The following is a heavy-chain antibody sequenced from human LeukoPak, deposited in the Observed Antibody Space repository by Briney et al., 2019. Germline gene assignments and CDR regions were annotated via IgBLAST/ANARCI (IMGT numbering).Heavy chain of an antibody. CDR1: GFTFSSYG. CDR2: IRYDGSNK. J-gene: IGHJ4*02. V-gene: IGHV3-30*02. D-gene: IGHD6-19*01. Sequence: PGGSLRLSCAASGFTFSSYGMHWVRQAPGKGLEWVAFIRYDGSNKYYADSVKGRFTISRDNSKNTLYLQMNSLRAEDTAVYYCSKTIAVADPTDYWGQGTLVTVSS. CDR3: SKTIAVADPTDY.